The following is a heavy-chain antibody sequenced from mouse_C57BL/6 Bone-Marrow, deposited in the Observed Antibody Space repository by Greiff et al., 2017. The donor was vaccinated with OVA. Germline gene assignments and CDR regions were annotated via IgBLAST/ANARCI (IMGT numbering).Heavy chain of an antibody. CDR3: ASGGGFAY. CDR2: IWGVGST. Sequence: QVQLKESGPGLVAPSQSLSITCTVSGFSFTSYGVDWVRQSPGKGLEWLGVIWGVGSTNYNSALKSRLSISKDNSKSQVFLKMNSLQTDDTAMYYCASGGGFAYWGQGTLVTVSA. V-gene: IGHV2-6*01. CDR1: GFSFTSYG. J-gene: IGHJ3*01.